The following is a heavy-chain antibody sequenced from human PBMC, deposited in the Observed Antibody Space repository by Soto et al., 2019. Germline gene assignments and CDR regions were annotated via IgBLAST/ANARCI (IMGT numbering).Heavy chain of an antibody. D-gene: IGHD4-17*01. CDR3: ARASTTVTTLDY. V-gene: IGHV4-59*12. Sequence: SETLSLTCTVSGGSISSYYWSWIRQPPGKGLEWIGYIYYNGSTNYNPSLKSRVTISVDRSKNQFSLKLSSVTAADTAVYYCARASTTVTTLDYWGQGTLVTVSS. CDR2: IYYNGST. CDR1: GGSISSYY. J-gene: IGHJ4*02.